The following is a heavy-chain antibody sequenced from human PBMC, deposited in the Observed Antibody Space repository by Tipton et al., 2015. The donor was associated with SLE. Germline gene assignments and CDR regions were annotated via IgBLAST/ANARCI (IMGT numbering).Heavy chain of an antibody. CDR1: GFTFSSYA. J-gene: IGHJ6*02. CDR2: IYSGGST. V-gene: IGHV3-23*03. D-gene: IGHD3-10*01. Sequence: SLRLSCAASGFTFSSYAMHWVRQAPGKGLEWVSVIYSGGSTYYADSVKGRFTISRDNSKNTLYLQMNSLRAEDTAVYYCAKSSTGGSGVYYYYGMDVWGQGTTVTVSS. CDR3: AKSSTGGSGVYYYYGMDV.